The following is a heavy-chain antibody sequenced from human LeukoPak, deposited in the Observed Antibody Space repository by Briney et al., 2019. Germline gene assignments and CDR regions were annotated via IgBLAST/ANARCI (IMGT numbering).Heavy chain of an antibody. D-gene: IGHD6-13*01. V-gene: IGHV3-30*07. CDR3: AKAQAYSSSLTPFDY. CDR1: GFTFTSHA. Sequence: GGSLRLSCAASGFTFTSHAMYWVRQAPGKGLEWVAVISHDESNKYYVDSVKGRFTISRDNSKNTLYLQMNSLRAEDTAVYYCAKAQAYSSSLTPFDYWGQGTLVTVSS. J-gene: IGHJ4*02. CDR2: ISHDESNK.